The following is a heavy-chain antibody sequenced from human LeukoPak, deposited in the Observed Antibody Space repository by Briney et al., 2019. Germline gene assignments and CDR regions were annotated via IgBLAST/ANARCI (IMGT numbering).Heavy chain of an antibody. J-gene: IGHJ4*02. CDR2: ISSSSSYI. D-gene: IGHD5-18*01. CDR1: GFTVSSYS. Sequence: GGSLRLSCAASGFTVSSYSMNWVRQAPGKGLEWVSSISSSSSYIYYADSVKGRFTISRDNAKNSLYLQMNSLRAEDTAVYYCARAIETWIQLWLIPKGFDYWGQGTLVTVSS. V-gene: IGHV3-21*01. CDR3: ARAIETWIQLWLIPKGFDY.